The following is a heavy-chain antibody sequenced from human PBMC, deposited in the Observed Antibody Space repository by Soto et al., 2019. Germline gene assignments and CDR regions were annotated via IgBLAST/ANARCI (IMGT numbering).Heavy chain of an antibody. J-gene: IGHJ4*02. V-gene: IGHV1-46*01. CDR1: GDTFTDYY. CDR2: VNPSGGHT. CDR3: ARVGHVVVVTAALDY. D-gene: IGHD2-21*02. Sequence: QVQLMQSGAEVKKPGASVKVSCKASGDTFTDYYIHWVRQAPGQGLEWMGTVNPSGGHTTYAQHFLGRVTMTRDTSNSTLYMELTSLTSDDTAVYYCARVGHVVVVTAALDYWGQGTLVTVSS.